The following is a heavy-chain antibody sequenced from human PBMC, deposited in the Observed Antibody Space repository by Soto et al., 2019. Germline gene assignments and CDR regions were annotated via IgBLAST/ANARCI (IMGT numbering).Heavy chain of an antibody. J-gene: IGHJ6*02. Sequence: SQTLSLTCAISGDSVSSDSAAWNWIRQSPSGGLEWVGRTYYRSEWTNDHAVSMTSRIVITPDTSKNQFSLQLNSVTPEDTTVYFCTRDYYYGMDFWGQGTTVTVSS. CDR1: GDSVSSDSAA. CDR3: TRDYYYGMDF. CDR2: TYYRSEWTN. V-gene: IGHV6-1*01.